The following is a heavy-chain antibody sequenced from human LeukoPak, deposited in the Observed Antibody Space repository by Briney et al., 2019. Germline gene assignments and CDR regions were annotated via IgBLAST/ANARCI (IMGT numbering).Heavy chain of an antibody. J-gene: IGHJ4*02. Sequence: SETLSLTCTVSGGSISSYYWSWIRQPPGKGLEWIGYIYYSGSTNYNPSLKSRVTVSADTSKNQISLKLTSVTAADTAVYYCARDRDLYYFDYWGQGTLVTVSS. V-gene: IGHV4-59*01. CDR3: ARDRDLYYFDY. CDR1: GGSISSYY. CDR2: IYYSGST.